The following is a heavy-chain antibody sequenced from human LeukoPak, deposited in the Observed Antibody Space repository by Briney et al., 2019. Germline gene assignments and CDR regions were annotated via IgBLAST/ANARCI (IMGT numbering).Heavy chain of an antibody. V-gene: IGHV3-23*01. CDR3: AKQIAAAGTPFDY. CDR2: ISGSGGST. D-gene: IGHD6-13*01. Sequence: GGSLRLSCAASGFTFSSYAMSWVRQAPGKGVEWVSAISGSGGSTYYADSVKGRFTISRDNSKNTLYLQMNSLRAEDTAVYYCAKQIAAAGTPFDYWGQGTLVTVSS. J-gene: IGHJ4*02. CDR1: GFTFSSYA.